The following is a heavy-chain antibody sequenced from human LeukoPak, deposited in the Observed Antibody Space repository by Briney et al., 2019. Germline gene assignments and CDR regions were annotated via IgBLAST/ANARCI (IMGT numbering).Heavy chain of an antibody. Sequence: PGGSLRLSCAASGFTFSSYEMNWVRQAPGKGLEWVSYISSSGSTIYYADSVKGRFTISRDNAKNSQYLQMNSLRAEDTAVYYCAGDCYEYGEYYFDYWGQGTLVTVSS. CDR1: GFTFSSYE. CDR2: ISSSGSTI. CDR3: AGDCYEYGEYYFDY. J-gene: IGHJ4*02. D-gene: IGHD3-10*01. V-gene: IGHV3-48*03.